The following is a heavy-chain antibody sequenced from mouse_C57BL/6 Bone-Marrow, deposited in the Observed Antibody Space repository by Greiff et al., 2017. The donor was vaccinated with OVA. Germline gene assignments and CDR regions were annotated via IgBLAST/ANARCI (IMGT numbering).Heavy chain of an antibody. Sequence: DVHLVESGGGLVQPKGSLKLSCAASGFSFNTYAMNWVRQAPGKGLEWVARIRSKSNNYATYYADSVKDRFTISRDDSESMLYLQMNNLKTEDTAMYYCRGDAMDYWGQGTSVTVSS. J-gene: IGHJ4*01. V-gene: IGHV10-1*01. CDR2: IRSKSNNYAT. CDR3: RGDAMDY. CDR1: GFSFNTYA.